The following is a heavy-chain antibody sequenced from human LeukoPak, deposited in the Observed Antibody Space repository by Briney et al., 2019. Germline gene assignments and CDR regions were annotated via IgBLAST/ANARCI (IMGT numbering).Heavy chain of an antibody. Sequence: GGSVRLFCAASGFTFSSYSMNWVRQAPGKGLEWVSSISSISSYIYYADSVKGRFTISRDNAKNSLYLHMNSLRSEDTAVYYCERSIRRVGYCFAYWGQGTLVTVSS. CDR1: GFTFSSYS. CDR2: ISSISSYI. CDR3: ERSIRRVGYCFAY. D-gene: IGHD5-24*01. V-gene: IGHV3-21*01. J-gene: IGHJ4*02.